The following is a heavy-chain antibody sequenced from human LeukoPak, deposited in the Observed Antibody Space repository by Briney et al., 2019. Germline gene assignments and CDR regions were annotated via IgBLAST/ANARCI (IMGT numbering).Heavy chain of an antibody. Sequence: GGSLRLSCTASGFTFSNAWMSWVRQAPGKGLEWVANIKQDGSEKYYVDSVKGRFTISRDNAKNSLYLQMNSLRAEDTAVYYCARTSNYYDSSGYYPIFDYWGQGTLVTVSS. V-gene: IGHV3-7*01. J-gene: IGHJ4*02. CDR2: IKQDGSEK. D-gene: IGHD3-22*01. CDR3: ARTSNYYDSSGYYPIFDY. CDR1: GFTFSNAW.